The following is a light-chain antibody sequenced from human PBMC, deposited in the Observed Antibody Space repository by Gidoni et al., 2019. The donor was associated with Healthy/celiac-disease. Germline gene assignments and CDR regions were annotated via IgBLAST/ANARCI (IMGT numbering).Light chain of an antibody. J-gene: IGKJ1*01. V-gene: IGKV3-20*01. CDR3: QKYGSSPRT. CDR2: GAS. Sequence: EIVLTQSPGTLSLSPGERATLSCRASQSVSSSYLAWYQQKTGQAPRLLIYGASRRATGIPDRFSGSGYGTDFTLTISRLETEDFAVYYCQKYGSSPRTFGQGTKVEIK. CDR1: QSVSSSY.